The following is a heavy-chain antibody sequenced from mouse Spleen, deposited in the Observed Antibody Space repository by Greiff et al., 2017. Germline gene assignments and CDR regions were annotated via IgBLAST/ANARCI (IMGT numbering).Heavy chain of an antibody. CDR2: ISNLAYSI. D-gene: IGHD3-2*01. Sequence: DVKLVESGGGLVQPGGSRKLSCAASGFTFSDYGMAWVRQAPGKGPEWVAFISNLAYSIYYADTVTGRFTISRENAKNTLYLEMSSLRSEDTAMYYCARDRFATGYFDVWGAGTTVTVSS. J-gene: IGHJ1*01. CDR1: GFTFSDYG. CDR3: ARDRFATGYFDV. V-gene: IGHV5-15*02.